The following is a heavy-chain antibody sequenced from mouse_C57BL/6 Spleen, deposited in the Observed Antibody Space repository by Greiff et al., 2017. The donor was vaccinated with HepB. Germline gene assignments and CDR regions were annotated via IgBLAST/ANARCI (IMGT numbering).Heavy chain of an antibody. CDR2: IYPRSGNT. CDR3: AREDGEY. V-gene: IGHV1-81*01. Sequence: QVQLQQSGAELARPGASVKLSCKASGYTFTSYGISWVKQRTGQGLEWIGEIYPRSGNTYYNEKFKGKATQTADKSSSTAYMELRSLTSEDSAVYFCAREDGEYWGQGTTLTVSS. CDR1: GYTFTSYG. J-gene: IGHJ2*01.